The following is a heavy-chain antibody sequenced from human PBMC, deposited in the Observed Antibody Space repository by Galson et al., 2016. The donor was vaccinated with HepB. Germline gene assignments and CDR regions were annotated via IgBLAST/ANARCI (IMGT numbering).Heavy chain of an antibody. D-gene: IGHD6-19*01. CDR3: VRPPQCTGLYY. CDR2: IYVGGSDS. Sequence: QSGAEVKKPGDSLKISCKASGYSFDSYWLAWVRQMPGKGLEWMGIIYVGGSDSRYSPSFQGQVTISADKSITTAYLQWSSPKASDTAMYYCVRPPQCTGLYYWGQAILVTVPS. J-gene: IGHJ4*02. CDR1: GYSFDSYW. V-gene: IGHV5-51*01.